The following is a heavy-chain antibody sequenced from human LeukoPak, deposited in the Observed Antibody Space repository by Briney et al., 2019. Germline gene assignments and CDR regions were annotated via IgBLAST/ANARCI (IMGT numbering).Heavy chain of an antibody. CDR1: GGSISSYY. V-gene: IGHV4-4*07. J-gene: IGHJ6*03. Sequence: SETLSLTCTVSGGSISSYYWSWIRQPAGKGLECIGRIYTSGSTNYNPSLKSRVTISVDTSKNQFSLKLSSVTAADTAVYYCARQSRFYYGSGSYYTKEYYYYMDVWGKGTTVTISS. D-gene: IGHD3-10*01. CDR3: ARQSRFYYGSGSYYTKEYYYYMDV. CDR2: IYTSGST.